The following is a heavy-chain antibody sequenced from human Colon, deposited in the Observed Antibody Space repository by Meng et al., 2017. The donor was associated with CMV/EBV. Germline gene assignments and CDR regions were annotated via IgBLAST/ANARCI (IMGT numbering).Heavy chain of an antibody. Sequence: EVQLLEAGGGFVQPGGPVSLSCAVAGLTFSGHCMHWVRQGPGKGLEWVSRINSDGSTTNYADFVEGRFTISRDDSKSVVYLQMNSLKAEDTGVYFCTGFDHYLFNRGHWGQGTLVTVSS. CDR2: INSDGSTT. J-gene: IGHJ4*02. D-gene: IGHD3-10*01. V-gene: IGHV3-74*01. CDR3: TGFDHYLFNRGH. CDR1: GLTFSGHC.